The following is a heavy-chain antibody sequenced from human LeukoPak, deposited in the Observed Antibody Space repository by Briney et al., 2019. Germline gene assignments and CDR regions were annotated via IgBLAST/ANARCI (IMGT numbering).Heavy chain of an antibody. V-gene: IGHV4-34*01. CDR2: VNQSGVT. D-gene: IGHD3-10*01. J-gene: IGHJ5*02. Sequence: PSETLSLTCAVSGGAFSGFYWNWIRQPPGRGLEWIGDVNQSGVTNRNPSLKSRVAISVDTSNSQVSLKLSSATAADTAVYYCASLPIYGSGFDPWGQGTLVTVSS. CDR3: ASLPIYGSGFDP. CDR1: GGAFSGFY.